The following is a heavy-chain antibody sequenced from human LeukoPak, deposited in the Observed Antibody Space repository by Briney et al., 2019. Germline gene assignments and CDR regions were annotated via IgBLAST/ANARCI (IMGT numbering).Heavy chain of an antibody. Sequence: EASVKVSCKASGGTFSSYAISWVRQAPGQGLEWMGGIIPIFGTANYAQKFQGRVTITTDESTSTAYMELSSLRSEDTAVYYCAREKLEHFFDYWGQGTLVTVSS. V-gene: IGHV1-69*05. CDR3: AREKLEHFFDY. D-gene: IGHD1-1*01. CDR1: GGTFSSYA. CDR2: IIPIFGTA. J-gene: IGHJ4*02.